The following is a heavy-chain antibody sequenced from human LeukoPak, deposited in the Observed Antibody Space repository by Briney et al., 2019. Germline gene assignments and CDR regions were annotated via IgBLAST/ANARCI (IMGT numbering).Heavy chain of an antibody. V-gene: IGHV3-23*01. CDR1: GFTFSSYA. Sequence: GGSLRLSCVASGFTFSSYAMSWVRQAPGKGLECVSGISGSGGSTYYADSVKGRFTISRDNSKNTLFLQMNSLRAEDTAVYYCAKEAYSSGWYPYFDYWGQGTLVTVSS. D-gene: IGHD6-19*01. CDR2: ISGSGGST. J-gene: IGHJ4*02. CDR3: AKEAYSSGWYPYFDY.